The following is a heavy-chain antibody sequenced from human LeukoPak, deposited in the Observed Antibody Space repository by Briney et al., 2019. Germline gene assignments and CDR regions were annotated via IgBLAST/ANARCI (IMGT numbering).Heavy chain of an antibody. CDR1: GGSISSYY. J-gene: IGHJ4*02. Sequence: SETLSLTCTVSGGSISSYYWSWIRQPPGKGLEWIGYIYYSGSTNYNPSLKSRVTISVKTSKNQFSLKLRSVTAADTAVYYCARVTGYTREDYFDYWGQGTLVTVSS. D-gene: IGHD6-13*01. CDR3: ARVTGYTREDYFDY. V-gene: IGHV4-59*01. CDR2: IYYSGST.